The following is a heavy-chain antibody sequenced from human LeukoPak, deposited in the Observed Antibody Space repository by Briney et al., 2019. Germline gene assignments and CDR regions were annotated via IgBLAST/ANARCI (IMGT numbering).Heavy chain of an antibody. CDR2: ISSSGSTI. J-gene: IGHJ4*02. D-gene: IGHD3-10*01. V-gene: IGHV3-11*01. CDR1: GFTFSDYY. Sequence: GGSLRLSCAASGFTFSDYYMSWIRQAPGKGLEWVSYISSSGSTIYYADSVKGRFTMSRDNAKNSLYLQMNSVRVDDTAVYYCARAYRPELLWFGSNPFKRIWGQGTLVSVFS. CDR3: ARAYRPELLWFGSNPFKRI.